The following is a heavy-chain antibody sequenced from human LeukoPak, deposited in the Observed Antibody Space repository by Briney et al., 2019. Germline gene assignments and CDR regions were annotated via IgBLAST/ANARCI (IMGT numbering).Heavy chain of an antibody. V-gene: IGHV3-23*01. D-gene: IGHD4-11*01. CDR1: GFRFSDFT. CDR2: ISGSGGST. CDR3: AKEGILYSNYEVY. Sequence: GGSLRLSCAASGFRFSDFTMTWVRQAPGKGLEWVSAISGSGGSTYYADSVKGRFTISRDNSKNTLYLQMNSLRAEDTAVYYCAKEGILYSNYEVYWGQGTLVTVSS. J-gene: IGHJ4*02.